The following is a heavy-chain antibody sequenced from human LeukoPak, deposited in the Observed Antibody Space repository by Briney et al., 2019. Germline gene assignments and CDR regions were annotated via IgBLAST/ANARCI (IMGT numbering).Heavy chain of an antibody. CDR3: AREKSDYGDYVAWFDP. V-gene: IGHV3-30*01. J-gene: IGHJ5*02. CDR1: GFTFSSYA. D-gene: IGHD4-17*01. Sequence: GGSLRLSCAASGFTFSSYAMHWVRQAPGKGLEWVAVISYDGSNKYYVDSVKGRFTISRDNSKNTLYLQMNSLRAEDTAVYYCAREKSDYGDYVAWFDPWGQGTLVTVSS. CDR2: ISYDGSNK.